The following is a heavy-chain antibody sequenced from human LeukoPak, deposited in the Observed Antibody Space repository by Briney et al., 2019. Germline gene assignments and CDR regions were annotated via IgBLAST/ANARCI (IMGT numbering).Heavy chain of an antibody. CDR3: VTDIRSGWRNY. V-gene: IGHV1-24*01. CDR1: GYSLTEVS. CDR2: FDPEDGEA. J-gene: IGHJ4*02. D-gene: IGHD6-19*01. Sequence: ASVKVSCKVSGYSLTEVSTHWVRQAPGKGLEWMGGFDPEDGEASYAQKVQGRLTMTEDTSIDTAFMELRSLKSEDTAIYYCVTDIRSGWRNYWGQGTLITVSS.